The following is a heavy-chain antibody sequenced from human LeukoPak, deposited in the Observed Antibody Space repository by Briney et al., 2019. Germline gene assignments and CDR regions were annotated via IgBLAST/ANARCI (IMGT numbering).Heavy chain of an antibody. CDR2: IKSKTDGGTT. Sequence: GGSLRLSCAASGFTFSNAWMSWVRQAPEKGLEWVGRIKSKTDGGTTDYAAPVKGRFTISRDDSKNTLYLQMNSLKTEDTAVYYCTTDLGRTTGTTFDYWGQGTLVTVSS. CDR1: GFTFSNAW. CDR3: TTDLGRTTGTTFDY. J-gene: IGHJ4*02. V-gene: IGHV3-15*01. D-gene: IGHD1-1*01.